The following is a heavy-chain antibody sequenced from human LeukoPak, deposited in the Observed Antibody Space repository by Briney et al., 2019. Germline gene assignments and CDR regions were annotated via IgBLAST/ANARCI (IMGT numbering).Heavy chain of an antibody. CDR1: GYTFTINH. CDR2: INPSGDST. Sequence: RASVKVSCKASGYTFTINHIHWVRQAPGQGLEWMGVINPSGDSTTYAQNFQGRVTMTRDTSISTAYMELSRLRSDDTAVYFCAREYYYDSSGYSVDYYYYGMDVWGQGTTVTVSS. D-gene: IGHD3-22*01. J-gene: IGHJ6*02. CDR3: AREYYYDSSGYSVDYYYYGMDV. V-gene: IGHV1-46*01.